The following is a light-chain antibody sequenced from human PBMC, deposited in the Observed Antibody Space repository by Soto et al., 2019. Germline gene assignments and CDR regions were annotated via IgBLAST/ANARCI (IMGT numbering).Light chain of an antibody. CDR1: QSVRSY. Sequence: EIVLTQSPATLSLSPGERATLSCRASQSVRSYLAWYQQKPGQAPRLLIYDASNRATGIPARFSGSGSGTDFTLTISSLEPEDSAVYYCQQRYSWWTFGQGTKVEIK. CDR3: QQRYSWWT. J-gene: IGKJ1*01. CDR2: DAS. V-gene: IGKV3-11*01.